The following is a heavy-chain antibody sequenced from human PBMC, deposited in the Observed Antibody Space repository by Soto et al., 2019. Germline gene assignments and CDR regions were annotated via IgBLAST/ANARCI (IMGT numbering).Heavy chain of an antibody. J-gene: IGHJ4*02. CDR2: IKTDGANT. D-gene: IGHD6-6*01. V-gene: IGHV3-23*01. Sequence: EVQLLESGGGLVQPGGSLRLSCAASGFTFTNYASTWVRQAPGKGLEWVSTIKTDGANTDYADSVRGRFIISRDNFKNTVYLQMNSLRGEDTAIYYCSKERAARGIDYWGPGTLVTVSS. CDR3: SKERAARGIDY. CDR1: GFTFTNYA.